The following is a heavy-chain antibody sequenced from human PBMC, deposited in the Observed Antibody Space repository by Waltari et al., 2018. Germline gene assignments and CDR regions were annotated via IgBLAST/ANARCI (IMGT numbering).Heavy chain of an antibody. CDR2: IIPIFGTA. D-gene: IGHD2-2*01. V-gene: IGHV1-69*01. CDR3: ARMSLLYCSSTSCPFDY. Sequence: QVQLVQSGAEVKKPGSSVKVSCKASGGPFSSYAISWVRQAPGQGLEWMGGIIPIFGTANYAQKFQGRVTITADESTSTAYMELSSLRSEDTAVYYCARMSLLYCSSTSCPFDYWGQGTLVTVSS. J-gene: IGHJ4*02. CDR1: GGPFSSYA.